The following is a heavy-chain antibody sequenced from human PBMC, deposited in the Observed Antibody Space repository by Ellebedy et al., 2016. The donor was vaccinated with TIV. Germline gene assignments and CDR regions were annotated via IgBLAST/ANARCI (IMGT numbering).Heavy chain of an antibody. Sequence: AASVKVSCKASGYSFSRYDINWVRQATGQGLEWMGWMNPNSGNTGYAQKFQGRVAMTSDTSTSTVYMDLSSLRSEDTAVYYCARGTDPWGQGTLVTVSS. CDR2: MNPNSGNT. CDR1: GYSFSRYD. J-gene: IGHJ5*02. CDR3: ARGTDP. V-gene: IGHV1-8*01.